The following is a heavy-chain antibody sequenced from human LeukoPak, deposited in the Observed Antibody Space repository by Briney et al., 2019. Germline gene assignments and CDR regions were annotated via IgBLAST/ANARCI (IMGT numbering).Heavy chain of an antibody. J-gene: IGHJ6*02. CDR3: ASLFGELLPAYYYYGMDV. D-gene: IGHD3-10*02. V-gene: IGHV4-31*03. CDR1: GGSISSGGYY. Sequence: SETLSLTCTVSGGSISSGGYYWSWSRQHPEKGLEWIGYIYYSGSTYYTPSLQTRVTISIDTSKTQVSPKLRSVTAADTAVYYCASLFGELLPAYYYYGMDVWGQGTRVTVSS. CDR2: IYYSGST.